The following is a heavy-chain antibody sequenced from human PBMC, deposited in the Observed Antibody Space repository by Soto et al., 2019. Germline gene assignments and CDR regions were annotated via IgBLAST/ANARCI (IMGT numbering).Heavy chain of an antibody. V-gene: IGHV3-30-3*01. J-gene: IGHJ4*02. CDR1: GFTVSSYA. CDR3: ARVREGVCLIISHYFDY. Sequence: QVQLVESGGGVVQPGRSLRLSCAASGFTVSSYAMHWVRQAPGKGLEWVAVISYDGSNKYYADSVKGRFTISRDNYKNTLYLQMNSLRAEDTAVYYCARVREGVCLIISHYFDYWGQGTLVTVSS. D-gene: IGHD3-22*01. CDR2: ISYDGSNK.